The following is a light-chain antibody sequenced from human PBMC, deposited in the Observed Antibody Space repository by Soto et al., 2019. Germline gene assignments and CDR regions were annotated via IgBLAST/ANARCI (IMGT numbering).Light chain of an antibody. J-gene: IGKJ5*01. Sequence: EIVLTQSPATLSLSPGERATLSCGASQSVSSTSLAWYQQQPGQAPRLLIYGGYSRAAGIPDTFSGSGSGTDFTLTISRLEPEDFAVYYCQQYGSLPITFGQGTRLDIK. CDR1: QSVSSTS. CDR2: GGY. V-gene: IGKV3-20*01. CDR3: QQYGSLPIT.